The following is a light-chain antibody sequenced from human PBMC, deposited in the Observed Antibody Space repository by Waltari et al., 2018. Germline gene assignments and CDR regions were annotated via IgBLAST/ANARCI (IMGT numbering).Light chain of an antibody. Sequence: EIVLTQSPGPLSLSPGERATLSCRASQTVSSSYLAWYQQKPAPAPRLRIYGAPSRATGIPDRFSGSGSGTDFTLTISRLEPEDFAVYYCQQYGSSPPRTFGQGTKVEIK. CDR2: GAP. CDR3: QQYGSSPPRT. J-gene: IGKJ1*01. CDR1: QTVSSSY. V-gene: IGKV3-20*01.